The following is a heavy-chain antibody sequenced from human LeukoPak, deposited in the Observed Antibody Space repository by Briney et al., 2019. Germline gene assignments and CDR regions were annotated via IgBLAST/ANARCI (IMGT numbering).Heavy chain of an antibody. V-gene: IGHV1-69*05. CDR2: IIPIFGTA. CDR3: ARGGLITGTAMDV. Sequence: ASVKVSCKASGGTFSSYAISWVRQAPGQGLEWVGGIIPIFGTANYAQKFQGRVTITTDESTSTAYMELSSLRSEDTAVYYCARGGLITGTAMDVWGKGTTVTVSS. J-gene: IGHJ6*03. D-gene: IGHD1-7*01. CDR1: GGTFSSYA.